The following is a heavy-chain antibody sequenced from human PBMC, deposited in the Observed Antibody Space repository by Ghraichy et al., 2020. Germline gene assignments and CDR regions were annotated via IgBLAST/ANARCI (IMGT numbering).Heavy chain of an antibody. J-gene: IGHJ6*02. CDR1: SGSISTYY. CDR3: ARSGDYPYGMDV. Sequence: SETPSLTCTVSSGSISTYYWSWIRQPPGKGLEWIGYIYYSGSTNYNPSLKSRVTMSVDTSKNQFSLNLSSVTAADTAVYYCARSGDYPYGMDVWGQGTTVTVSS. D-gene: IGHD4-17*01. V-gene: IGHV4-59*01. CDR2: IYYSGST.